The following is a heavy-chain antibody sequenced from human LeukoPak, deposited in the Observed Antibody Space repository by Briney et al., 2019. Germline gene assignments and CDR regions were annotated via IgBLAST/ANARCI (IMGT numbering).Heavy chain of an antibody. V-gene: IGHV1-69*13. CDR1: GGTFSSYA. J-gene: IGHJ6*02. Sequence: GASVKVSCKASGGTFSSYAISWVRQAPGQVLEWVGGIIPIFGTANYAQKFQGRVTITADESTSTAYMELSSLRSEDTAVYYCARKRVSSSSTYYYYGMDVWGQGTTVTVSS. CDR2: IIPIFGTA. D-gene: IGHD6-6*01. CDR3: ARKRVSSSSTYYYYGMDV.